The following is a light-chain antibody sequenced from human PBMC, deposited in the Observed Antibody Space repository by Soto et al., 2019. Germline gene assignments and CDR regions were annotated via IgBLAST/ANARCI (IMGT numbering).Light chain of an antibody. Sequence: QSALTQPPSASGAPGQSVTISCTGTSSDVGGYDYVSWYQQHPGTAPNLMIYEVTKRPSGVPDRFSGSKSGNTASLTVAGLVAEDAADYYCSSHASISSLVFGGGTKLTVL. CDR2: EVT. J-gene: IGLJ2*01. V-gene: IGLV2-8*01. CDR1: SSDVGGYDY. CDR3: SSHASISSLV.